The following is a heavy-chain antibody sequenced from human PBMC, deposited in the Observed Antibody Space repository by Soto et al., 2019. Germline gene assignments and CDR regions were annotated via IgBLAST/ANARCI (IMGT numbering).Heavy chain of an antibody. Sequence: SETLSLTCTVSGGSISSYYWSWIRQPPGKGLEWIGYIYYSGSTNYNPSLKSRVTISVDTSKNQFSLKLSSVTAADTAVYYCARAPHYDILTGYYSPDYWGQGTLVTVSS. V-gene: IGHV4-59*01. J-gene: IGHJ4*02. D-gene: IGHD3-9*01. CDR1: GGSISSYY. CDR2: IYYSGST. CDR3: ARAPHYDILTGYYSPDY.